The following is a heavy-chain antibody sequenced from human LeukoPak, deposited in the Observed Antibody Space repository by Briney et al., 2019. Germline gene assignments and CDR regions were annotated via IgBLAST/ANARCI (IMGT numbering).Heavy chain of an antibody. CDR2: ISAYNGNT. D-gene: IGHD6-6*01. CDR3: ARDPQAAQLGHYYYGMDV. Sequence: ASVKVSCKASGYTFTSYGISWVRQAPGQGLEWMGWISAYNGNTNYAQKLQGRVTMTTDTSTSTAYMELRSLRSDDTAVYYCARDPQAAQLGHYYYGMDVWSQGTTVTVSS. V-gene: IGHV1-18*01. CDR1: GYTFTSYG. J-gene: IGHJ6*02.